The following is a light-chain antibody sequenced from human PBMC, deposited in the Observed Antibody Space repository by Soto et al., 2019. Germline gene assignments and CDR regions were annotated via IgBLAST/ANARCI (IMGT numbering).Light chain of an antibody. J-gene: IGKJ1*01. CDR3: QQYNSYSSWT. V-gene: IGKV1-5*03. Sequence: DIQMTQSPSTLFASVGDRVTITCRASQSVRNWLAWYQQKPGRAPQLLIYKASRLERGVPSRFSGSGSGTEFALSISSLQPDDFATYYCQQYNSYSSWTFGQGTKVDIK. CDR1: QSVRNW. CDR2: KAS.